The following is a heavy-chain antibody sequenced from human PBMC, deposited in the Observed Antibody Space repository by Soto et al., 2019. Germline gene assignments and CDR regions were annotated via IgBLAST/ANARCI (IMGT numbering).Heavy chain of an antibody. CDR3: ARDAVTGNGEWDSYDP. CDR1: GFRIGAYA. J-gene: IGHJ5*02. D-gene: IGHD6-19*01. Sequence: EVQLLESGGGLVPLGGSLRLSCVASGFRIGAYAMNWVRQVPGRGLEWVSSFDGQTETSYADYVRGRFTVSRDNSKNTLYLQMSGLRAEDTAMYYCARDAVTGNGEWDSYDPWGRGTLVTVTS. V-gene: IGHV3-23*01. CDR2: FDGQTET.